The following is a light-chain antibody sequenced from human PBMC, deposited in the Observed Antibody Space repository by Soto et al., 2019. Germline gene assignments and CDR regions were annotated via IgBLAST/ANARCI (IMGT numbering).Light chain of an antibody. CDR2: DAS. Sequence: IVLTQSPATLSSSAGDRVTLSCRASQSVSSYLAWYQQKPGKAPRLLIYDASTRHTGIPSRFSGSGSGTDFTLTISSLQPEDFAIYYCQQRSSCPLTFGGGTKVEIK. V-gene: IGKV3-11*01. CDR1: QSVSSY. J-gene: IGKJ4*01. CDR3: QQRSSCPLT.